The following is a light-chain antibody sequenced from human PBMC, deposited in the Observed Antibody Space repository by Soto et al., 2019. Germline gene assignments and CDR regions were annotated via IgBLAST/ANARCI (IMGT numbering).Light chain of an antibody. CDR1: QSINNY. CDR2: TAF. V-gene: IGKV1-39*01. J-gene: IGKJ5*01. CDR3: QQGYNIPFT. Sequence: DIQMTQSPSSLSASIGDTVTITCRATQSINNYLNWYQQKPGKAPKLLIYTAFILQAGVPSRFSGSGSGTDFTLTITNMQHEDFATYYCQQGYNIPFTFGQGTRLEMK.